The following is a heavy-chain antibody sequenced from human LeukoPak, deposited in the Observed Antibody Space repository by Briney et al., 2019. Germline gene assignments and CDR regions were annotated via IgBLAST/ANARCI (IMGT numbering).Heavy chain of an antibody. J-gene: IGHJ4*02. V-gene: IGHV5-51*01. D-gene: IGHD5-12*01. Sequence: GESLKISCKGSGYSFTNYSIGWVGQMPGKGLEWMGIIFPGVSDTRYTPSFQGQVTISADKSISTAYLQWSSLKASDTAMYYCARRDSGFEFFDYWGQGTLVTVSS. CDR1: GYSFTNYS. CDR3: ARRDSGFEFFDY. CDR2: IFPGVSDT.